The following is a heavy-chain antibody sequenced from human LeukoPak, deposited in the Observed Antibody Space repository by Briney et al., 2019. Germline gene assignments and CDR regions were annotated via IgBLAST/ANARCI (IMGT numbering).Heavy chain of an antibody. J-gene: IGHJ4*02. D-gene: IGHD1-26*01. V-gene: IGHV3-7*01. CDR2: IKQAGSEK. CDR3: AKADSGSYWDY. Sequence: GGSLRLSCAASGFTFGNYWMSWVRQAPGKGLEWVANIKQAGSEKNYVDSVKGRFTISRDNAKNSLSLQMNSLRAEDTAVYYCAKADSGSYWDYWGQGTLVTVSS. CDR1: GFTFGNYW.